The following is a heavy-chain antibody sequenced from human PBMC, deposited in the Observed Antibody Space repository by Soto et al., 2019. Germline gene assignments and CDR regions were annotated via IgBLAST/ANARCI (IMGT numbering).Heavy chain of an antibody. Sequence: SVKIACRASGYTFTTYAMHWGREAPVQWLEWMGWINAGNGNTKYSQNFMGRVTLTRDTSATTAYMAVASLRSEDTAVYSCARGSFTMVVANEYYYALDVWHPGPTVIVSS. D-gene: IGHD3-22*01. CDR3: ARGSFTMVVANEYYYALDV. CDR2: INAGNGNT. V-gene: IGHV1-3*01. CDR1: GYTFTTYA. J-gene: IGHJ6*02.